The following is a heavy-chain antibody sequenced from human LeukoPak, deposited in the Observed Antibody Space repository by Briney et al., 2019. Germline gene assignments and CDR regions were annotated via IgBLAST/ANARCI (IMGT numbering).Heavy chain of an antibody. V-gene: IGHV3-48*01. J-gene: IGHJ4*02. CDR3: AREPYSSSSY. D-gene: IGHD6-6*01. CDR2: ISSSSTI. CDR1: GFTFSSYS. Sequence: GGSLRLPCAASGFTFSSYSMNWVRQAPGKGLEWVSYISSSSTIYYADSVKGRFTISRDNAKNSLYLQMNSLRAEDTAVYYCAREPYSSSSYWGQGTLVTVSS.